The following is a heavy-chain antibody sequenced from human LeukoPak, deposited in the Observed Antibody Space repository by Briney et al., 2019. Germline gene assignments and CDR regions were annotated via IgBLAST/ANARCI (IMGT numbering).Heavy chain of an antibody. CDR3: ARGSKYYGSGT. V-gene: IGHV4-59*01. CDR1: GGSNSTYY. Sequence: SETLSLTCTVSGGSNSTYYWSWIRQPPGKGLEWIGYIYYSGSTNYNPSLKSRVTISVDTSKNQFSLKLSSVTAADTAVYYCARGSKYYGSGTWGQGTLVTVSS. D-gene: IGHD3-10*01. CDR2: IYYSGST. J-gene: IGHJ5*02.